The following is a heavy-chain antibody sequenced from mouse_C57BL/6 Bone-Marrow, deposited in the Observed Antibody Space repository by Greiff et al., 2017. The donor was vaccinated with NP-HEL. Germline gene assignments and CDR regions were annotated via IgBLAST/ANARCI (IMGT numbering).Heavy chain of an antibody. J-gene: IGHJ3*01. CDR1: GYTFTSYG. CDR2: IYPRSGNT. D-gene: IGHD1-1*01. Sequence: LQESGAELARPGASVKLSCKASGYTFTSYGISWVKQRTGQGLEWIGEIYPRSGNTYYNEKFKGKATLTADKSSSTAYMELRSLTSEDSAVYFCARNYGSSYLLGYWGQGTLVTVSA. V-gene: IGHV1-81*01. CDR3: ARNYGSSYLLGY.